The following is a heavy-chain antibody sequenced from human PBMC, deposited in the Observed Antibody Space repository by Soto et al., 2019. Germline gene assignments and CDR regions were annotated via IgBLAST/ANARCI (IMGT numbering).Heavy chain of an antibody. D-gene: IGHD3-22*01. CDR2: IKSKTDGGTT. J-gene: IGHJ4*02. CDR3: TTDIPNVPWYYDSSGYQFDY. Sequence: GGSLRLSCAASGFTFSNAWMNWVRQAPGKGLEWVGRIKSKTDGGTTDYAAPVKGRFTISRDDSKNMLYLQMNSLKTEDTAVYYCTTDIPNVPWYYDSSGYQFDYWGQGTLVTVSS. CDR1: GFTFSNAW. V-gene: IGHV3-15*07.